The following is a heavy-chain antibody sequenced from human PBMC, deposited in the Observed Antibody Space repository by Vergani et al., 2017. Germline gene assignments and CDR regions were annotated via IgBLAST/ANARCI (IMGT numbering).Heavy chain of an antibody. D-gene: IGHD3-16*01. J-gene: IGHJ4*02. CDR1: GFTFSSYV. CDR3: AKHFRGWGIDY. V-gene: IGHV3-30*18. Sequence: QVQLVESGGGVVQPGRSLRLSCAASGFTFSSYVMHWVRQAPGKGLEWVAVFSYDGSNQYYADSVKGRFTLSRDFSKNTLYLQMNSLRTDDTATYYCAKHFRGWGIDYWGQGTQVIVSS. CDR2: FSYDGSNQ.